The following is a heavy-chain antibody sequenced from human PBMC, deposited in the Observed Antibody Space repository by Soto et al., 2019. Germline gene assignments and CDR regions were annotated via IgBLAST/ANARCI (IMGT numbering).Heavy chain of an antibody. CDR3: ARDREDIVVVPAADAFDI. CDR1: GFTFSSYG. J-gene: IGHJ3*02. V-gene: IGHV3-33*01. Sequence: QVQLVESGGGVVQPGRSLRLSCAASGFTFSSYGMHWVRQAPGKGLEWVAVIWYDGSNKYYADSVKGRFTISRDNSKNSLYLQMNSLRAEDTAVYYCARDREDIVVVPAADAFDIWGQGTMVTVSS. D-gene: IGHD2-2*01. CDR2: IWYDGSNK.